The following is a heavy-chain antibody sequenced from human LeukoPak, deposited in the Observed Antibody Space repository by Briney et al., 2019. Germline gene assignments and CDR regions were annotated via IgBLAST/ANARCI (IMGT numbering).Heavy chain of an antibody. J-gene: IGHJ4*02. D-gene: IGHD4-17*01. Sequence: ASVTVSCKAFGYTFTGYYIHWVRQAPGRGLEWMGWINPNSGGTNYAQEFQGRVTMTRDTSISTAYMDLTRLRSDDTAVYYCARDQATVTTPWVDFWGQGSLVTVSS. CDR3: ARDQATVTTPWVDF. CDR2: INPNSGGT. CDR1: GYTFTGYY. V-gene: IGHV1-2*02.